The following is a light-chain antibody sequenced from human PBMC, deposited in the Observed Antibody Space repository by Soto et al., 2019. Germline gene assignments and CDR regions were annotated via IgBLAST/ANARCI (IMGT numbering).Light chain of an antibody. CDR3: QTFDSSLTISGV. J-gene: IGLJ3*02. CDR2: GDS. Sequence: QSALTQPPSVSGAPGQRVTISCTGSSSNIGRGYDVHWYQQFPGSAPRLLLSGDSNRPSGAPDRFSGSRSGTSASLAITGLQAEDEADYYCQTFDSSLTISGVFGGGTKLTVL. CDR1: SSNIGRGYD. V-gene: IGLV1-40*01.